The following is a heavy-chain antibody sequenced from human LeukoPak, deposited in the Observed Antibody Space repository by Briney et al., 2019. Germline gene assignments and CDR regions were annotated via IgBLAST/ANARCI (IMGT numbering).Heavy chain of an antibody. CDR1: GFTFSSYA. V-gene: IGHV3-30*18. D-gene: IGHD3-9*01. Sequence: GGSLRLSCAASGFTFSSYAMSWVRQAPGKGLEWVAVISYDGSNKYYADSVKGRFTISRDNSKNTLYLQMNSLRAEDTAVYYCAKAEYYDILTGHDYWGQGTLVTVSS. CDR2: ISYDGSNK. J-gene: IGHJ4*02. CDR3: AKAEYYDILTGHDY.